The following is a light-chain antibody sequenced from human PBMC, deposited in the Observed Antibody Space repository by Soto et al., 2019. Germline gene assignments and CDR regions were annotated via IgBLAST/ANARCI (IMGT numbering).Light chain of an antibody. CDR1: QRISSW. CDR2: DAS. J-gene: IGKJ2*01. CDR3: QQYNSYPYT. Sequence: IQMTQSPSIMSASVGDRVTITCRASQRISSWLAWYQQKPGKAPNRLIYDASSLESGVPTKFSGSVSGTEFTPTNISLQPNHFATYDCQQYNSYPYTFGQGTKLEIK. V-gene: IGKV1-5*01.